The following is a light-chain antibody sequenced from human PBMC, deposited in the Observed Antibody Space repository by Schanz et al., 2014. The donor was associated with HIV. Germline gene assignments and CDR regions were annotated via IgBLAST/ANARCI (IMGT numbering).Light chain of an antibody. CDR2: EVS. Sequence: QSALTQPASVSGSPGQSITISCTGTNSDVGYYSYVSWYQQHPGKAPKLMIYEVSERPSGVPDRFSGSKSGNTASLTVSGLQADDEADYYCSSYAATSNVLFGGGTKLTVL. J-gene: IGLJ3*02. CDR3: SSYAATSNVL. CDR1: NSDVGYYSY. V-gene: IGLV2-8*01.